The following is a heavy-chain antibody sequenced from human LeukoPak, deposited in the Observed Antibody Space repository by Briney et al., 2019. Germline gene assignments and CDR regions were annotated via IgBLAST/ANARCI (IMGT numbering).Heavy chain of an antibody. J-gene: IGHJ5*02. CDR3: ARDNNRKDDS. CDR1: GFTFSSYE. CDR2: MNQDGSAK. D-gene: IGHD1-14*01. V-gene: IGHV3-7*01. Sequence: GGSLRLSCAASGFTFSSYEMNWVRQAPGKGLEWVANMNQDGSAKYYVDSVKGRFAISRDNAKNSLYLQMNNLRAEDTAVYYCARDNNRKDDSWGQGTLVTVSS.